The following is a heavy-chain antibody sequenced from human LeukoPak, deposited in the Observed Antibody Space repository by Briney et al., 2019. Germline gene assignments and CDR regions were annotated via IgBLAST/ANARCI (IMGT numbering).Heavy chain of an antibody. CDR1: GFTFSSSW. CDR3: AKELRFLEWLLDGGTFDY. D-gene: IGHD3-3*01. CDR2: IKTDGSTT. V-gene: IGHV3-74*01. J-gene: IGHJ4*02. Sequence: GGSLRLSCAVSGFTFSSSWMHWVRQAPGKGLVWVSHIKTDGSTTAYADSVKGRFTISRDNAKNTLYLQMNSLRAEDTAVYYCAKELRFLEWLLDGGTFDYWGQGTLVTVSS.